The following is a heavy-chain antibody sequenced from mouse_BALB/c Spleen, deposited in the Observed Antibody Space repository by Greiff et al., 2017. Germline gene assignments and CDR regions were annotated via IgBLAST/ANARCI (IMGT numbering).Heavy chain of an antibody. V-gene: IGHV3-5*02. CDR1: GISITTGNYR. Sequence: EVQLQQSGPGLVKPSQTVSLTCTVTGISITTGNYRWSWIRQFPGNKLEWIGYIYYSGTITYNPSLTSRTTITRDTSKNQFFLEMNSLTAEDTATYYCARDKAPKTGTGGFDYWGQGTTLTVSS. D-gene: IGHD4-1*01. CDR3: ARDKAPKTGTGGFDY. CDR2: IYYSGTI. J-gene: IGHJ2*01.